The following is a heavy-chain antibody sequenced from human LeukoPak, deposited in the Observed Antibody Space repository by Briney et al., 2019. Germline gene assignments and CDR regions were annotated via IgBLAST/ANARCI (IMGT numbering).Heavy chain of an antibody. CDR2: ISGSGGST. CDR3: AKAHERYSSSWYVETSDY. CDR1: GFTFSSYA. J-gene: IGHJ4*02. D-gene: IGHD6-13*01. V-gene: IGHV3-23*01. Sequence: SGGSLRLSCAASGFTFSSYAMSWVRQAPGKGLEWVSAISGSGGSTYYADSAKGRFTISRDNSKNTLYLQMNSLRAEDTAVYYCAKAHERYSSSWYVETSDYWGQGTLVTVSS.